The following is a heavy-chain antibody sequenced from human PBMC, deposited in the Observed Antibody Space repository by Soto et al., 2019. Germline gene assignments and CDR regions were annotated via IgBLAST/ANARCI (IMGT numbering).Heavy chain of an antibody. CDR3: AKDSLPGTPASGTVY. V-gene: IGHV3-23*01. CDR2: ITGRDTYS. D-gene: IGHD6-13*01. J-gene: IGHJ4*02. Sequence: EMQLLESGGGLVQPGGSLRLSCVASGFTLSIYTMSWVRQVPGKGLEWVAVITGRDTYSEYAESVKGRFTISRENSRNILYLKMNRLRAEDTARYYCAKDSLPGTPASGTVYWGQGTLVTVSS. CDR1: GFTLSIYT.